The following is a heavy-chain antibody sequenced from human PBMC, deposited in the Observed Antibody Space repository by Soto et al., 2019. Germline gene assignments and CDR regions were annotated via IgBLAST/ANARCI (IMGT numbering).Heavy chain of an antibody. Sequence: XETLSLPFAVYGGSFSGYYWSGIRQPPGKGLEWIGEINHSGSTNYNPSLKSRVTISVDTSKNQFSLKLSSVTAADTAVYYCASCKVGYCSSTSCYRYYGMDVWGQGTTVTVSS. CDR2: INHSGST. J-gene: IGHJ6*02. CDR1: GGSFSGYY. CDR3: ASCKVGYCSSTSCYRYYGMDV. V-gene: IGHV4-34*01. D-gene: IGHD2-2*01.